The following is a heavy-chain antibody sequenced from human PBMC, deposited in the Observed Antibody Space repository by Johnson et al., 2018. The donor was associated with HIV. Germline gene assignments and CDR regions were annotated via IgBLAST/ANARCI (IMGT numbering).Heavy chain of an antibody. CDR2: IRYDGSEK. J-gene: IGHJ3*02. D-gene: IGHD3-22*01. CDR1: GFTFSSYG. CDR3: ARRGITTVADAFDI. Sequence: QVQLVESGGGVVQPGGSLRLSCAASGFTFSSYGMHWVRQAPGKGLEWVAFIRYDGSEKYYVDSVKGRFTISRDNAKKLLYLQMYSLRAEDTAFYYCARRGITTVADAFDIWGQGTMVTVSS. V-gene: IGHV3-30*02.